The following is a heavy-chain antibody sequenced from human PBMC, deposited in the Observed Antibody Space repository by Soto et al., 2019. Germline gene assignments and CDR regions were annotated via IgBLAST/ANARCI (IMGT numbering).Heavy chain of an antibody. CDR2: ISYDGSEK. D-gene: IGHD3-10*01. CDR1: GFTFSRYA. CDR3: ARGYYYGGLDP. V-gene: IGHV3-30-3*01. Sequence: QVQLVESGGGVVQPGRSLRLSCAASGFTFSRYAMHWARQAPGKGLEWVTVISYDGSEKYYVDSVKGRFTSSRDNSRNEVYLLMNSLRGEDTAVYYCARGYYYGGLDPWGQGTLVTVSA. J-gene: IGHJ5*02.